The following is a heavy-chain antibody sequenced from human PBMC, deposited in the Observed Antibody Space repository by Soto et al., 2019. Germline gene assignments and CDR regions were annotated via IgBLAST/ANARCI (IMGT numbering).Heavy chain of an antibody. CDR2: ISGSGDST. V-gene: IGHV3-23*01. CDR1: GFTFSSYA. CDR3: AKDVVLRIASGGRHFDY. Sequence: EVQLLESGGGLVQPGGSLRLACAASGFTFSSYAMSWVRQAPGKGLEWVSAISGSGDSTYYADSVKGRFRISRENSKSTVYWQKKNPRAEETALYYCAKDVVLRIASGGRHFDYWGQGVLVTVSS. D-gene: IGHD6-13*01. J-gene: IGHJ4*02.